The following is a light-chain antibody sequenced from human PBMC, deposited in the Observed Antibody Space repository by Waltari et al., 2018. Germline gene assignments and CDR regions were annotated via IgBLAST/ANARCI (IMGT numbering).Light chain of an antibody. V-gene: IGLV2-14*01. CDR1: SSDVGGYNY. CDR3: SSYTSSSTKV. J-gene: IGLJ1*01. Sequence: QSALTQPASVSGSPGQSITIPCTGTSSDVGGYNYVFWYQQHPGKAPKLMIYDVSKRPSGVSNRFSGSKSGNTASLTISGLQAEDEADYYCSSYTSSSTKVFGTGTKVTVL. CDR2: DVS.